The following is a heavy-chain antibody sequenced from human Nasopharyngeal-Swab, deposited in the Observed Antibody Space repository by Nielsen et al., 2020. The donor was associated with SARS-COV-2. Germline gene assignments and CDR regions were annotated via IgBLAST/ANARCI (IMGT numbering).Heavy chain of an antibody. CDR1: GGSISSYY. CDR2: IYYSGST. D-gene: IGHD2/OR15-2a*01. Sequence: SETLSLTCTVSGGSISSYYWSWIRQHPGKGLEWIGYIYYSGSTYYNPSLKSRVTISVDTSKNQFSLKLSSVTAADTAVYYCARGPSFQDNWFDPWGQGTLVTVSS. CDR3: ARGPSFQDNWFDP. V-gene: IGHV4-59*06. J-gene: IGHJ5*02.